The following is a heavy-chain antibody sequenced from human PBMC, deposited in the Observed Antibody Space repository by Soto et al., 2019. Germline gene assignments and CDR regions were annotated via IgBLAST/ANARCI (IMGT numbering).Heavy chain of an antibody. CDR3: AKIVEMATINY. CDR1: GGSISSSSYY. J-gene: IGHJ4*02. D-gene: IGHD5-12*01. Sequence: SETLSLTCTVSGGSISSSSYYWGWIRQPPGKGLEWIGSIYYSGSTYYNPSLKSRVTISVDTSKNQFSLKLSSVTAADTAVYYCAKIVEMATINYWGQGTQVTVSS. V-gene: IGHV4-39*01. CDR2: IYYSGST.